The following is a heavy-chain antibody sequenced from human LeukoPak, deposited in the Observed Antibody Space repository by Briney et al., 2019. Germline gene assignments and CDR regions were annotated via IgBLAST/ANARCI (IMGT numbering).Heavy chain of an antibody. D-gene: IGHD6-19*01. CDR1: GFTFNNYA. J-gene: IGHJ2*01. CDR3: AKIERWLVHGFDL. V-gene: IGHV3-23*01. CDR2: ISPSGGVT. Sequence: PGGSLRLSCAASGFTFNNYAMSWVRQAPGKGLEWVSVISPSGGVTYYGDSVKGRFTVSRDNSRNAVFLQMISPRDDDTAIYYCAKIERWLVHGFDLWGRGTLVTVSS.